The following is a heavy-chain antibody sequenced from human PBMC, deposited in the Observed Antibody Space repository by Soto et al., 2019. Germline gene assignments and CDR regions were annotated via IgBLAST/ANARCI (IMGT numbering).Heavy chain of an antibody. CDR1: GGTFSSYT. V-gene: IGHV1-69*08. CDR2: IIPILGIA. CDR3: ARDCSGGSCYSGTVDY. Sequence: QVQLVQSGAEVKKPGSSVKVSCKASGGTFSSYTISWVRQAPGQGLEWMGRIIPILGIANYAQKFQGRVTITADKSTSTAYMELSGLRSEDTAVYYCARDCSGGSCYSGTVDYWGQGTLVTVSS. J-gene: IGHJ4*02. D-gene: IGHD2-15*01.